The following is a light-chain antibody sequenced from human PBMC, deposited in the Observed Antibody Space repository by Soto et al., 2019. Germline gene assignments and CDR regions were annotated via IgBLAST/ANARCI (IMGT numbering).Light chain of an antibody. V-gene: IGKV3D-15*01. CDR2: DAS. J-gene: IGKJ3*01. CDR1: QSLSNK. CDR3: QQHNDWPLT. Sequence: EIVVTQSPATLSVSPGERATLSCRASQSLSNKLAWYQQKPGQAPRLLIYDASTRATGIPARFSGSGSGTAFTLTINSLQSEDFAIYYCQQHNDWPLTFGPGTKVDLK.